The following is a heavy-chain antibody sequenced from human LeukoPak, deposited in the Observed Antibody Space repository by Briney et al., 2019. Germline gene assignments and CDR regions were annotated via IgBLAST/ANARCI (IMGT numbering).Heavy chain of an antibody. CDR3: ARCLVGATYYFHY. CDR1: GGSISSYY. D-gene: IGHD1-26*01. Sequence: WETLSLTCTVSGGSISSYYWSWIRQPPGKGLEWIGYIYYSGSTNYNPSLKSRVTISVDTSKNQFSLKLSSVTAADTAVYYCARCLVGATYYFHYWAQGTLVTVSS. V-gene: IGHV4-59*01. J-gene: IGHJ4*02. CDR2: IYYSGST.